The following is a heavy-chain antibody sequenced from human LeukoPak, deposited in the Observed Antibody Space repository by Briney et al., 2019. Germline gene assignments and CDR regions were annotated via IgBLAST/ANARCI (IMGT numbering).Heavy chain of an antibody. CDR3: VKDIQLST. CDR2: IGSSGGST. D-gene: IGHD5-24*01. V-gene: IGHV3-23*01. CDR1: GFTFSNYA. Sequence: PGGSLRLSCAASGFTFSNYAMHWVRQAPGKGLEWVSLIGSSGGSTYYADSVKGRFTISRDNFNHTLSLQMNSLRVEDTAIYYCVKDIQLSTWGLGTMVTVSS. J-gene: IGHJ3*01.